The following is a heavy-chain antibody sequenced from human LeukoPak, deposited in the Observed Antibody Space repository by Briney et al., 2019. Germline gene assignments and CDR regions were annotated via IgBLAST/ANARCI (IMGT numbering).Heavy chain of an antibody. J-gene: IGHJ4*02. CDR3: ARGDSSGTDFDY. CDR1: GGSISSSRYY. Sequence: SDPVSLTRSVSGGSISSSRYYWGWIRQPPGKGLEWIGSIYYSGSTYYNPSLKSRVTISVDTSKNQFSLKLSSVTAADTAVYYCARGDSSGTDFDYWGQGTLVTVSS. D-gene: IGHD3-22*01. CDR2: IYYSGST. V-gene: IGHV4-39*01.